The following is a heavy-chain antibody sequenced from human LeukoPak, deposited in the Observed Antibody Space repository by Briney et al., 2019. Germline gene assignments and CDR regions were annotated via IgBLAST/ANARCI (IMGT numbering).Heavy chain of an antibody. J-gene: IGHJ6*03. Sequence: GGSLRLSCAASGFTFSGSALHWVRQASGKGVEWVGRIRSKANSYATAYAASVKGRFTISRDDSKNTAYLQMNSLKTEDTAVYYCTRRAVVSYYYMDVWGKGTTVTVSS. D-gene: IGHD4-23*01. CDR2: IRSKANSYAT. CDR3: TRRAVVSYYYMDV. V-gene: IGHV3-73*01. CDR1: GFTFSGSA.